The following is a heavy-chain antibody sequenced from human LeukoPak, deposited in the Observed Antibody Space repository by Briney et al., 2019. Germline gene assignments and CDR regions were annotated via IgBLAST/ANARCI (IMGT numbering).Heavy chain of an antibody. Sequence: ASVRVSCKTSGYTFTSYGINWVRQAPGQGLEWLGWISAYSGNTKSAQKLQGRVTMTTDTSTSTAYMELRSLRSDDTAVYYCARDNYNILTGYVRYAFDIWGQGTMVTVSS. CDR1: GYTFTSYG. J-gene: IGHJ3*02. D-gene: IGHD3-9*01. V-gene: IGHV1-18*01. CDR2: ISAYSGNT. CDR3: ARDNYNILTGYVRYAFDI.